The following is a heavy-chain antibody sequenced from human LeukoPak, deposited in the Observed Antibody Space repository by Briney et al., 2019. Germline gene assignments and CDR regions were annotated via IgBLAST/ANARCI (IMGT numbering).Heavy chain of an antibody. V-gene: IGHV6-1*01. CDR3: ARAHDFWSGHLYYYYYGMDV. J-gene: IGHJ6*02. CDR1: GDSVSSNSAA. D-gene: IGHD3-3*01. Sequence: SQTLSLTCAISGDSVSSNSAAWNWIRQSPSRGLEWLGRTYYRSKWYNDYAVSVKSRITINPDTSKNQFSLQLNSVTPEDTAVYYCARAHDFWSGHLYYYYYGMDVWGQGTTVTVSS. CDR2: TYYRSKWYN.